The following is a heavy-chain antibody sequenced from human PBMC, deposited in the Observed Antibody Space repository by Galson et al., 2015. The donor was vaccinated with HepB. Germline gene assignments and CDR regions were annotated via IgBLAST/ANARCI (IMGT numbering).Heavy chain of an antibody. D-gene: IGHD2-15*01. V-gene: IGHV4-59*01. J-gene: IGHJ4*02. Sequence: SETLSLTCTVSSGSISGYYWSWIRQPPGKGLEWIGYIYYSGSTHYNPSLKSRVTISLDTSKKQFSLNLSSVTAADAAVYYCASSSGGWYYFDYWGQGTLVTVSS. CDR2: IYYSGST. CDR3: ASSSGGWYYFDY. CDR1: SGSISGYY.